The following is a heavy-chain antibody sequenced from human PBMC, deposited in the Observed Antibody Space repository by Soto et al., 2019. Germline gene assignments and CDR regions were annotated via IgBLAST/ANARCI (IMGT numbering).Heavy chain of an antibody. CDR2: ITSDGRTT. D-gene: IGHD6-13*01. CDR3: AGAHRGYSSPFDL. CDR1: GFTFSSYW. V-gene: IGHV3-74*01. J-gene: IGHJ2*01. Sequence: GGSLRLSCAASGFTFSSYWMHWVRQAPGKGLVWLARITSDGRTTNYADSVKGRFTVSRDSAKNTLYLQMNSLRVEDTAVYYCAGAHRGYSSPFDLWGRGTLVTVSS.